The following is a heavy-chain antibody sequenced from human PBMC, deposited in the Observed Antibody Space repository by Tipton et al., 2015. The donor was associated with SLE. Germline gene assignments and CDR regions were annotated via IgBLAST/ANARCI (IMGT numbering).Heavy chain of an antibody. V-gene: IGHV4-61*05. CDR2: FSYSGSP. D-gene: IGHD1-26*01. J-gene: IGHJ3*02. Sequence: TLSLTCSVSGGSISSSGYYWGWVRQPPGKGLEWSGYFSYSGSPNYNPSIKSRVTISVDTSKNQFSLKLTSVTAADTAVYYCARHEAYSGSSPFDIWGHGTMVTVS. CDR3: ARHEAYSGSSPFDI. CDR1: GGSISSSGYY.